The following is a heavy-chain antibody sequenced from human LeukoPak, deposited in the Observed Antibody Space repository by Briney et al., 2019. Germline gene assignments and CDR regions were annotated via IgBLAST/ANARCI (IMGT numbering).Heavy chain of an antibody. Sequence: GASVKVSCKASGYTFTSYAISWVRQAPGQGLEWMGGIIPIFGTANYAQKFQGRVTITADESTSTAYMELSSLRSEDTAVYYCARGAHSGYAPGPFDYWGQGTLVTVSS. CDR2: IIPIFGTA. CDR1: GYTFTSYA. J-gene: IGHJ4*02. D-gene: IGHD5-12*01. CDR3: ARGAHSGYAPGPFDY. V-gene: IGHV1-69*13.